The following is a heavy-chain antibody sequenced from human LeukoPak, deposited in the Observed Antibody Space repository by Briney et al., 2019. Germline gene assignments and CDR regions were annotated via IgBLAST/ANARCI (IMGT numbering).Heavy chain of an antibody. CDR3: TRLGPGYGGNSVMDYFDY. Sequence: GGSLRLSCAASGFTFSGSAMHWVRQASGEGLEWVGRIRSKANSYATAYAASVKGRFTISRDDSKNTAYLQMNSLKTEDTAVYYCTRLGPGYGGNSVMDYFDYWGQGTLVTVSS. CDR2: IRSKANSYAT. D-gene: IGHD4-23*01. V-gene: IGHV3-73*01. CDR1: GFTFSGSA. J-gene: IGHJ4*02.